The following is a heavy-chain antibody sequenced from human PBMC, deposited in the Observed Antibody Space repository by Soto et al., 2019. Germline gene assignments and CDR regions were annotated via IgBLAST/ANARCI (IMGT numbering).Heavy chain of an antibody. CDR1: GFTFSSYS. V-gene: IGHV3-21*01. CDR3: ARDDSSSWGHGMDV. Sequence: EVQLVESGGGLVKPGGSLRLSCAASGFTFSSYSMNWVRQAPGKGLEWVSSISSSSSYIYYADSVKGRVTISRDNAKNSLYLQMNSLRAEDTAVYYCARDDSSSWGHGMDVWGQGTTVTVSS. J-gene: IGHJ6*02. D-gene: IGHD6-13*01. CDR2: ISSSSSYI.